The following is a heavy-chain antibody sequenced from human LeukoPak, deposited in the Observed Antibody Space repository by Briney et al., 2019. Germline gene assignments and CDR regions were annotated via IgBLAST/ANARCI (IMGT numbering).Heavy chain of an antibody. V-gene: IGHV4-39*01. Sequence: SETLSLTCTVSGGSISSSGYYWGWIRQPPGKGLEWIGSIYYSGSTYYNPSLKSRVTISVDTSKNQFSLKLSSVTAADTAVYYCANWGGYYWGEDFDYWGQGTLVTVSS. CDR3: ANWGGYYWGEDFDY. CDR1: GGSISSSGYY. D-gene: IGHD3-22*01. CDR2: IYYSGST. J-gene: IGHJ4*02.